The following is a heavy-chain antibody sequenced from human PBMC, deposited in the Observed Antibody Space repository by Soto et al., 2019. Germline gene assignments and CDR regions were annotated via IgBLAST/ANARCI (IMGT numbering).Heavy chain of an antibody. V-gene: IGHV3-23*01. CDR2: ISGSGGST. CDR1: GVTFSIYA. CDR3: AKAATSYYDILTDGMDV. Sequence: PGGSLRLTCAASGVTFSIYAMSWVRQAPGKGLEWVSAISGSGGSTYYADSVKGRFTISRDNSKNTLYLQMNSLRAEDTAVYYCAKAATSYYDILTDGMDVWGQGTTVTVSS. D-gene: IGHD3-9*01. J-gene: IGHJ6*02.